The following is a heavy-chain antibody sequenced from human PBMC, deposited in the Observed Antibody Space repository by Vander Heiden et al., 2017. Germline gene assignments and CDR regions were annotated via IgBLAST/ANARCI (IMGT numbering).Heavy chain of an antibody. CDR1: GFTFSRHE. Sequence: EVQLVESGGGLVQPGGSLRLACADSGFTFSRHEMNWVRQAPGKGLEWVSYISSIGSTIYYADSVKGRFTISRDNAKNSLYLQMNSLRAEDTAVYYCARAYYYDSSGYTRENWFDPWGQGTLVTVSS. D-gene: IGHD3-22*01. CDR3: ARAYYYDSSGYTRENWFDP. CDR2: ISSIGSTI. V-gene: IGHV3-48*03. J-gene: IGHJ5*02.